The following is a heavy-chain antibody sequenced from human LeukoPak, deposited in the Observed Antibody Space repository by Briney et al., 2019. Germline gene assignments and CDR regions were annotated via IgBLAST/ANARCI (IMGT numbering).Heavy chain of an antibody. CDR3: AREYCTRTNCYDYFDC. CDR2: IFHTGST. Sequence: SETLSLTCTVSGDSITNSYWTWIRQPPGKGLEYIAYIFHTGSTNYNPSLKGRATISLDTSKNQFSLKLTSVTSADTAVYYCAREYCTRTNCYDYFDCWGQGTLVTVSS. CDR1: GDSITNSY. J-gene: IGHJ4*02. D-gene: IGHD2-2*01. V-gene: IGHV4-59*01.